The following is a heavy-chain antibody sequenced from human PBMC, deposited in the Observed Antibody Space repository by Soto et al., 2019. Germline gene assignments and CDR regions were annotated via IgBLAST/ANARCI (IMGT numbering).Heavy chain of an antibody. CDR2: IYPGDSDT. J-gene: IGHJ3*02. CDR3: ARHPSYGSGICSGGSCYSFDPIRDAFDI. CDR1: GYSFTSYW. D-gene: IGHD2-15*01. Sequence: GESLKISCKGSGYSFTSYWIGWVRQMPGKGLEWMGIIYPGDSDTRYSPSFQGQVTISADKSITTAYLQGSSLKASDTAMYYCARHPSYGSGICSGGSCYSFDPIRDAFDIWGQGTMVTVSS. V-gene: IGHV5-51*01.